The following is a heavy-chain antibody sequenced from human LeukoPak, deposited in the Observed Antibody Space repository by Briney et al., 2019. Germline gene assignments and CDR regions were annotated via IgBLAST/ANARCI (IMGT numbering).Heavy chain of an antibody. V-gene: IGHV3-23*01. D-gene: IGHD3-9*01. CDR2: ISGNGGGT. CDR3: AKYYDILTGYFAFDI. J-gene: IGHJ3*02. CDR1: GFTFRNYA. Sequence: GGSLRLSCAASGFTFRNYAMSWVRQAPGKGLEWVSGISGNGGGTYYADSVKVRFTISRDNSKNTLYLQMNSLRAEDTAVYYCAKYYDILTGYFAFDIWGQGTMATVSS.